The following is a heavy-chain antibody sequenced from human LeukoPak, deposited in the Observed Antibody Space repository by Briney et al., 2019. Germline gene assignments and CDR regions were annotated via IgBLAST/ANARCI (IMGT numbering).Heavy chain of an antibody. Sequence: SETLSLTCTVSGGSISSYYWSWIRQPPGKGLEWIGYIYYSGSTNYHPSLRSRVTISVDTSKNQFSLKLSSVTAADTAVYYCAGGAQPFDNWGQGTLVTVSS. CDR1: GGSISSYY. CDR2: IYYSGST. D-gene: IGHD1-1*01. CDR3: AGGAQPFDN. V-gene: IGHV4-59*08. J-gene: IGHJ4*02.